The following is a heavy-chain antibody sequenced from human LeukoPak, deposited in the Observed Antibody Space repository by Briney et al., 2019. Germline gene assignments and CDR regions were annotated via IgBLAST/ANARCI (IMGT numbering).Heavy chain of an antibody. J-gene: IGHJ6*02. CDR2: MNPNSGNT. Sequence: ASVKVSCKASGYTFTNYDINWVREATGQGLEWMGWMNPNSGNTGYAQRFQGRVTMTRNTSISTAYMELSSLRSEDTAVYYCAKGQKDKGLMSSWYYYDMDVWGQGTTVTVSS. CDR3: AKGQKDKGLMSSWYYYDMDV. D-gene: IGHD2-15*01. CDR1: GYTFTNYD. V-gene: IGHV1-8*01.